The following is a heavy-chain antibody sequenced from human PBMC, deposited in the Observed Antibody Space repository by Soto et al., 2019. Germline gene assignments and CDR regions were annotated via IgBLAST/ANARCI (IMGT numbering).Heavy chain of an antibody. CDR3: AKDLGVRSGYEFDY. Sequence: GGSLRLSCAASGFTFDDYAMHWVRQAPGKGLEWVSGISWNSGSIGYADSVKGRFTISRDNAKNSLYLQMNSLRAEDTALYYCAKDLGVRSGYEFDYWGQGTLVTVSS. D-gene: IGHD5-12*01. V-gene: IGHV3-9*01. J-gene: IGHJ4*02. CDR2: ISWNSGSI. CDR1: GFTFDDYA.